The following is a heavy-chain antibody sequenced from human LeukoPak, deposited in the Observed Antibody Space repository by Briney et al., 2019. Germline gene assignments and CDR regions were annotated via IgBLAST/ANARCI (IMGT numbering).Heavy chain of an antibody. J-gene: IGHJ4*02. Sequence: ASVKVSCKASGYTFTSYGISWVRQAPGQGLEWVGWISAYNGNTNYAQKLQGRVTMTTDTYTSTAYMELRSLRSDDTAVYYCARDISTYYYDSSGSYWGQGTLVTVSS. CDR3: ARDISTYYYDSSGSY. CDR1: GYTFTSYG. CDR2: ISAYNGNT. V-gene: IGHV1-18*01. D-gene: IGHD3-22*01.